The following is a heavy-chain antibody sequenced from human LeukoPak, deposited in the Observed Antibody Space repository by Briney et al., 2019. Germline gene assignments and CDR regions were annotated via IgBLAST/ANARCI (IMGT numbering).Heavy chain of an antibody. CDR1: GYSFTHHS. V-gene: IGHV1-2*02. D-gene: IGHD4-17*01. CDR2: IKPNNGDT. Sequence: GASVKVSCKASGYSFTHHSVHWVRQAPGQALEWMGWIKPNNGDTKFSQKFQDRVTLTSDTSIDTAYMEMSGLTSDDTAIYYCARVLSAVTSTFDYWGQGTLVTVSS. CDR3: ARVLSAVTSTFDY. J-gene: IGHJ4*02.